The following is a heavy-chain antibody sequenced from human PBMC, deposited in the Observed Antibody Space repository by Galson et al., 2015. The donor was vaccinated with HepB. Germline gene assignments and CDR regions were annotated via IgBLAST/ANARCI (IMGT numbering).Heavy chain of an antibody. CDR2: ISAYNGNT. CDR1: GYTFTSYG. J-gene: IGHJ6*02. Sequence: SVKVSCKASGYTFTSYGISWVRQAPGQGLEWMGWISAYNGNTNYAQKLQGRVTMTTDTSTSTAYMELRSLRSDDTAVYYCARTPQSWEWLLPLKDYYYGMDVWGQGTTVTVSS. D-gene: IGHD3-3*01. V-gene: IGHV1-18*04. CDR3: ARTPQSWEWLLPLKDYYYGMDV.